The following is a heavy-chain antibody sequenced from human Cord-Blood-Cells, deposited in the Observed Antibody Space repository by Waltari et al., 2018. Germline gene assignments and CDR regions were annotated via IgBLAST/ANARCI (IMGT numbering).Heavy chain of an antibody. Sequence: QVQLVPSGAEVTKTGSSVKVSCKASGGTFSSYHISWVRTAPGQGLEWMGGIIPILGTANYAQKFQGRVTITADESMSTAYMELSSLRSEDTAVYYCAKNVWSGYYDAFDIWGQGTMVTVSS. CDR1: GGTFSSYH. D-gene: IGHD3-3*01. V-gene: IGHV1-69*01. J-gene: IGHJ3*02. CDR3: AKNVWSGYYDAFDI. CDR2: IIPILGTA.